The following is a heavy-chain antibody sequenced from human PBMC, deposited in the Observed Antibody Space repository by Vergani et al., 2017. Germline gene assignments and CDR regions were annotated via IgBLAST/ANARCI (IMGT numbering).Heavy chain of an antibody. D-gene: IGHD6-13*01. CDR3: AGDTHSWQRADR. Sequence: QAQLQESGPGLVKPSETLSLSCHVFGVSVTDYNCNWIRQAPGKGLEWIGSLSTTGGATHVSHNPSLRSRVSISVDPSKSQFSLRLTSVTAADWAIYYCAGDTHSWQRADRWGQGLLVSVSS. CDR1: GVSVTDYN. J-gene: IGHJ5*02. V-gene: IGHV4-59*02. CDR2: STTGGAT.